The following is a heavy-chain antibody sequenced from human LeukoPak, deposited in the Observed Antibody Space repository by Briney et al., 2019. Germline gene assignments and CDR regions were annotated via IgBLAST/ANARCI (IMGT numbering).Heavy chain of an antibody. CDR1: GGSFSGYY. V-gene: IGHV4-34*01. Sequence: SETLSLTCAVYGGSFSGYYWSWIRQPPGKGLEWIGEINHSGSTNYNPSLKSRVTISVDTSKNQFSLKLSSVTAADMAVYYCERVRGWTPRYYFDYWGQGTLVTVSS. CDR3: ERVRGWTPRYYFDY. J-gene: IGHJ4*02. CDR2: INHSGST. D-gene: IGHD6-19*01.